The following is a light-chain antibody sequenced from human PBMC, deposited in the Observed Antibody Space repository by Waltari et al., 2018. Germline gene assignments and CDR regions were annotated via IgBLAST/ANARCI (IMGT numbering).Light chain of an antibody. CDR3: QRYNNGGKT. V-gene: IGKV3-15*01. J-gene: IGKJ2*01. CDR1: QSVSSS. Sequence: IVMTQSPATLSVSPGERATLSCRASQSVSSSLAWYQPKPGQAPRLIIYHASTRATGFPTRFSGSGSGTEFTLTISSLQSEDFAVYYCQRYNNGGKTLGPGTKLEIK. CDR2: HAS.